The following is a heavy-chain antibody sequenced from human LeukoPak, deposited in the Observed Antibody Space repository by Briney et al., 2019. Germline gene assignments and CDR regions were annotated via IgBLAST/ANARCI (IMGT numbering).Heavy chain of an antibody. CDR1: GYTFTGYY. J-gene: IGHJ4*02. D-gene: IGHD3-16*02. Sequence: ASVKVSCKASGYTFTGYYMHWGRQAPGQGLEGMGWINPNSGGTIYAQKFQGRVTMTRYTSISTAYMELSRLRSDDTAVYYCARLSGIMITFGGVIVNGGYFDYWGQGTLVTVSS. CDR3: ARLSGIMITFGGVIVNGGYFDY. V-gene: IGHV1-2*02. CDR2: INPNSGGT.